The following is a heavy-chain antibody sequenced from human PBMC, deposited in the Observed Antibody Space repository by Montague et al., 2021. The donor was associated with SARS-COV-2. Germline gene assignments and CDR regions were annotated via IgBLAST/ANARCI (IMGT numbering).Heavy chain of an antibody. J-gene: IGHJ4*02. Sequence: CAISGDSVSINSATWNWLRQSPSRGLEWLGRTYYRSMWKSDYARSVKSRIAINPDTSKNQFSLQLSSVTPEDTALYYCVRGIEAAGSYDYWGQGTLVTVSS. CDR3: VRGIEAAGSYDY. CDR1: GDSVSINSAT. CDR2: TYYRSMWKS. D-gene: IGHD6-13*01. V-gene: IGHV6-1*01.